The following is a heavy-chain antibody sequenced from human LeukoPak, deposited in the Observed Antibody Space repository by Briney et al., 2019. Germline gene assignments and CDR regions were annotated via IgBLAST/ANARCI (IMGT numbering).Heavy chain of an antibody. Sequence: GGSLRLSCAASGFTFSSYGMHWVRQAPGKGLEWVAVISYDGSNRYYADSVKGRFTISRDTSKNTLYLQMNSLRAEDTAVYYCARGFYGSGSYFNYYYYYMDVWGKGTTVTISS. CDR2: ISYDGSNR. CDR1: GFTFSSYG. D-gene: IGHD3-10*01. J-gene: IGHJ6*03. V-gene: IGHV3-30*03. CDR3: ARGFYGSGSYFNYYYYYMDV.